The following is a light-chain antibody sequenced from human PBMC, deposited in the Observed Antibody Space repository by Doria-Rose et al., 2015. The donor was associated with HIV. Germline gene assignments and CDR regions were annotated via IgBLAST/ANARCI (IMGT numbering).Light chain of an antibody. CDR1: QSFSSTY. CDR3: HQYGTSWT. CDR2: DGS. J-gene: IGKJ1*01. V-gene: IGKV3-20*01. Sequence: TQSPGTLSLSPGERATLSCRASQSFSSTYLAWYQQKPGQAPSLLIYDGSTRATGIPDRFSASGSGTDFTLTINRLQPEDFALYYCHQYGTSWTFGQGTKVEI.